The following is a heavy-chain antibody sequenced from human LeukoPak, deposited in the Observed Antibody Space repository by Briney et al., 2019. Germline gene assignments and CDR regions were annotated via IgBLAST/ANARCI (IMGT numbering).Heavy chain of an antibody. Sequence: GGSLRLSCAASGFTFSTYGMHWVRQAPGKGLEWVAVISYDGSTKYYADSVKGRFTISRDNAKNSLYLQMNSLRAEDTAVYYCARWATMARADIFDYWGQGTLVTVSS. D-gene: IGHD3-10*01. CDR3: ARWATMARADIFDY. V-gene: IGHV3-30*03. CDR1: GFTFSTYG. J-gene: IGHJ4*02. CDR2: ISYDGSTK.